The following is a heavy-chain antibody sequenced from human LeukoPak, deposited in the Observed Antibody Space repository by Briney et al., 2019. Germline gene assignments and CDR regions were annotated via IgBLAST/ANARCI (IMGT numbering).Heavy chain of an antibody. V-gene: IGHV3-23*01. J-gene: IGHJ5*02. D-gene: IGHD3-10*01. CDR1: GFTFSSYA. CDR2: ISGSGGNT. CDR3: AKGPAMVRGTFDP. Sequence: PGGSLRLSCAASGFTFSSYAMSWVRQAPGEGLEWVSAISGSGGNTYYADSVKGRFTISRDYSKNTLYLQMNSLRTEETAVYYCAKGPAMVRGTFDPWGQGTLVTVSS.